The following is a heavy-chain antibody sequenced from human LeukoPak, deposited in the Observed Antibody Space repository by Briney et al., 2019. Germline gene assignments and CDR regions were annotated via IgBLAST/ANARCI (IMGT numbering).Heavy chain of an antibody. Sequence: SETLSLTCTVSGGSISSYYWSWIRQPPGKGLEWIGYIYYSGSTNYNPSLKSRVTISVDTSKNQFSLKLSSVTAADTAVYYCARVREIQKGFDYWGQGTLVTVSS. CDR1: GGSISSYY. D-gene: IGHD5-24*01. CDR2: IYYSGST. V-gene: IGHV4-59*01. J-gene: IGHJ4*02. CDR3: ARVREIQKGFDY.